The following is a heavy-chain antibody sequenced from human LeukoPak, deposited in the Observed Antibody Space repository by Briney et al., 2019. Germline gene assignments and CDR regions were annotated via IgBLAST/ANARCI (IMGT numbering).Heavy chain of an antibody. Sequence: ASVKVSCKASGYTFTSYGISWVRQAPGQRLEWMGWINAGNGNTKYSQEFQGRVTITRDTSASTAYMELSSLRSEDMAVYYCARVYGSGSYFDYWGQGTLVTVSS. V-gene: IGHV1-3*03. CDR3: ARVYGSGSYFDY. J-gene: IGHJ4*02. CDR2: INAGNGNT. D-gene: IGHD3-10*01. CDR1: GYTFTSYG.